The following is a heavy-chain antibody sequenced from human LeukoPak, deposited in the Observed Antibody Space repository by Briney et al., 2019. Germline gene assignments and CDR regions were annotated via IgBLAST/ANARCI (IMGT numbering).Heavy chain of an antibody. V-gene: IGHV3-23*01. CDR3: AKDRDDYGDYVFDF. J-gene: IGHJ4*02. Sequence: GGSLRLSCAASGFAFSRYVMGWVRQAAGKRPEWVSIISQNSGSTNYADFVKGRFTISRDNSKNTLYLQMDSLRAEDTAIYYCAKDRDDYGDYVFDFWGQGTLVTVSS. D-gene: IGHD4-17*01. CDR2: ISQNSGST. CDR1: GFAFSRYV.